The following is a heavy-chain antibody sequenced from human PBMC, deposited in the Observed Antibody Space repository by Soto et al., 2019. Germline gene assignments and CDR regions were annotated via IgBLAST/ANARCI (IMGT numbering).Heavy chain of an antibody. CDR2: IYPGDSDT. D-gene: IGHD2-2*01. CDR3: ARQPAAITPYYYYGMDV. CDR1: GYSFTSYW. V-gene: IGHV5-51*01. Sequence: GESLKISCKGSGYSFTSYWIGWVRQMPGKGLEWMGIIYPGDSDTRYSPSFQGQVTISADKSISTAYLQWSSLKASDTAMYYCARQPAAITPYYYYGMDVWGQGTKVTVYS. J-gene: IGHJ6*02.